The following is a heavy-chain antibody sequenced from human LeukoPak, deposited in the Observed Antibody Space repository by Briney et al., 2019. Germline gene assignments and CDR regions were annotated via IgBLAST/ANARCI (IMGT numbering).Heavy chain of an antibody. J-gene: IGHJ4*02. D-gene: IGHD3-10*01. CDR1: GYSISSGYY. V-gene: IGHV4-38-2*02. CDR3: AREASHRGYFDY. Sequence: PSETLSLTCTVSGYSISSGYYWGWIRQPPGKGLEWIGSIYHSGSTYYNPSLKSRVTISVDTSKNQFSLKLSSVTAADTAVYYCAREASHRGYFDYWGQGTLVTVSS. CDR2: IYHSGST.